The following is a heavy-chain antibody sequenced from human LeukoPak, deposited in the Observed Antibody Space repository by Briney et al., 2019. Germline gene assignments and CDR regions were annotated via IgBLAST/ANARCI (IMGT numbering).Heavy chain of an antibody. D-gene: IGHD6-19*01. J-gene: IGHJ5*02. CDR2: IYYSGST. CDR3: ARHFIAVAGILSSPLNWFDP. Sequence: SETLSLTCTVSGGSISSSSYYWGWIRQPPGKGLEWIGSIYYSGSTYYNPSLKSRVTISVDTPKNQFSLKLSSVTAADTAVYYCARHFIAVAGILSSPLNWFDPWGQGTLVTVSS. CDR1: GGSISSSSYY. V-gene: IGHV4-39*01.